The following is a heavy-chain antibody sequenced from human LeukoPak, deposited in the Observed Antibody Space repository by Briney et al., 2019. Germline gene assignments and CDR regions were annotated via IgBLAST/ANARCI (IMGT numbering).Heavy chain of an antibody. J-gene: IGHJ4*02. CDR1: GFIFNTYA. D-gene: IGHD5-18*01. V-gene: IGHV3-23*01. CDR3: ARTLYSYADY. CDR2: ISGIGDRT. Sequence: PGGSLRLSCAGSGFIFNTYALSWVRQVPGKGLEWVSGISGIGDRTYYADSVKGRFTISRDNSKNALYLQMSSLRAGDTAVYYCARTLYSYADYWGQGTLVTVPS.